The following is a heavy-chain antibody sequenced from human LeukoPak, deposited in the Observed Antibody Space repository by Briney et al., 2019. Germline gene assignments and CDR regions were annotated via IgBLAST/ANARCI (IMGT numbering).Heavy chain of an antibody. CDR1: GGSISSYY. J-gene: IGHJ4*02. V-gene: IGHV4-4*07. D-gene: IGHD3-16*01. CDR2: IYTSGST. Sequence: SETLSLTCTVSGGSISSYYWSWIRQPAGKGLEWIGRIYTSGSTNYNPSLKSRVTISVDTSKNQFSLKLGSVTAADTAVYYCARRGRAPHFDYWGQGTLVTVSS. CDR3: ARRGRAPHFDY.